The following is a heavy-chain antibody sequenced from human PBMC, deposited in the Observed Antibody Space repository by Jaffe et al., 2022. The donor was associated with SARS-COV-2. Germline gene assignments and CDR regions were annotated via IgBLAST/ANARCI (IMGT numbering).Heavy chain of an antibody. V-gene: IGHV3-15*01. CDR2: VKMRGEGEAT. J-gene: IGHJ4*02. D-gene: IGHD3-10*01. CDR1: GFTFSDAW. Sequence: DVQLVESGGGLVEPGGSLRLSCAASGFTFSDAWMTWVRQAPGKGLEWVGHVKMRGEGEATDYAAPVKGRFIISRDDSKTTTFLQMNSLSTGDTGVYYCTTSGRVLAGSLSAHGYWGQGTLVTVSS. CDR3: TTSGRVLAGSLSAHGY.